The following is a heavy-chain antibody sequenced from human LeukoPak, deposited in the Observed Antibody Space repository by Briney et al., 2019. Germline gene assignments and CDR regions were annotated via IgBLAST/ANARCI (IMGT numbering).Heavy chain of an antibody. J-gene: IGHJ5*02. D-gene: IGHD3-3*01. Sequence: GGSLRLSCAASGFAFNEYNMHWVRQAPGKGLEWVTFIFYDGSSKKEADSVKGRFSISRDNSKNTVYLQMNSLRPEDTAVYYCARVLREWLLFGWFDPWGQGTLVTVSS. CDR1: GFAFNEYN. CDR2: IFYDGSSK. V-gene: IGHV3-30*04. CDR3: ARVLREWLLFGWFDP.